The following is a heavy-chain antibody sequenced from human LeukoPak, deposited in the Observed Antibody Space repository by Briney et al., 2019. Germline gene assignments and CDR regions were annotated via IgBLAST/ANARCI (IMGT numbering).Heavy chain of an antibody. D-gene: IGHD6-13*01. CDR1: GYTFTDYS. CDR3: ASGGYSSSWDLDY. Sequence: ASVKVSCKASGYTFTDYSIHWMRQAPGQGLEWMGWMNPNSGGTKYAEKFQGRVTITADESTSTAYMELSSLRSEDTAVYYCASGGYSSSWDLDYWGQGTLVTVSS. V-gene: IGHV1-2*02. CDR2: MNPNSGGT. J-gene: IGHJ4*02.